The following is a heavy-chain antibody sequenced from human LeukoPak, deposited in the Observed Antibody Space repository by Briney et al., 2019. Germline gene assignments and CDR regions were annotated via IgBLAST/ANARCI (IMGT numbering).Heavy chain of an antibody. CDR2: IYQSGST. CDR3: ARQGRGWERNFDY. D-gene: IGHD1-26*01. Sequence: SETLSLTCTVSGYSISSGYYWGWIRQPPGKGLEWIGSIYQSGSTYYNPSLESRVTISVDTSKNQFSLKLSSVTAADTAVYFCARQGRGWERNFDYWGQGTLVTVSS. V-gene: IGHV4-38-2*02. J-gene: IGHJ4*02. CDR1: GYSISSGYY.